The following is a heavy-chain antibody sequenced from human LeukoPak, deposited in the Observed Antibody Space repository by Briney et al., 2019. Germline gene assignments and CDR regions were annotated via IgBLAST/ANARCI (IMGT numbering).Heavy chain of an antibody. D-gene: IGHD6-13*01. Sequence: GGSLRLSCAASGFSFDDYAMHWVRQVPGKGLEWVSGISSNSGSMGYADSVKGRFTISRDNAKNSLYLQMNSLRAEGMGLYYCAKDAYSASPRGYYMDVWGKGTTVTVSS. CDR1: GFSFDDYA. V-gene: IGHV3-9*03. CDR3: AKDAYSASPRGYYMDV. J-gene: IGHJ6*03. CDR2: ISSNSGSM.